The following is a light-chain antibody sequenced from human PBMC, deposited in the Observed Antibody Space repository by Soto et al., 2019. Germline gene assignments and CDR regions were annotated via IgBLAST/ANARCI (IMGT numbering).Light chain of an antibody. CDR2: GAS. V-gene: IGKV3-15*01. Sequence: EIVMTQSPATLSVSPGESATLSCRASQSVSINLACYPQKPGQAPRLLIYGASTRATGTPARFSGSGSGTEFTLTISCLHAEEFAVYYCHQDTKWPYTFGQGTQLEIK. CDR1: QSVSIN. J-gene: IGKJ2*01. CDR3: HQDTKWPYT.